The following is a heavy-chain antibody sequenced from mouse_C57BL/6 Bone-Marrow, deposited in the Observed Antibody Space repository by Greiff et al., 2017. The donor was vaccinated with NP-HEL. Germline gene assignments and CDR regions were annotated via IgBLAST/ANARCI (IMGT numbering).Heavy chain of an antibody. CDR1: GYTFTSYW. CDR2: IDPSDSDT. Sequence: QVQLQQPGAELVRPGSSVKLSCKASGYTFTSYWMHWVKQRPIQGLEWIGNIDPSDSDTHYNQKFKDKATLTVDKSSSTAYMQLSSLTSEDSAVYYCAKGSRYPWYFDVWGTGTTVTVSS. J-gene: IGHJ1*03. D-gene: IGHD1-1*01. CDR3: AKGSRYPWYFDV. V-gene: IGHV1-52*01.